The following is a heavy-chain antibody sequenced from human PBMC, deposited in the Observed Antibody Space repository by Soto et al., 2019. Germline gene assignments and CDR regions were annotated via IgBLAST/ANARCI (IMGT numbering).Heavy chain of an antibody. CDR1: GGSIISSSYY. Sequence: PSETLSLTCTVSGGSIISSSYYWVLIRQPPGKGLEWIGSIYYSGSTYYNPSLKSRVTISVDTSKNQFSLKLSSVTAADTAVYYCMLGSGWKDFDYWGRGTLVTAPQ. V-gene: IGHV4-39*01. CDR3: MLGSGWKDFDY. J-gene: IGHJ4*02. CDR2: IYYSGST. D-gene: IGHD3-22*01.